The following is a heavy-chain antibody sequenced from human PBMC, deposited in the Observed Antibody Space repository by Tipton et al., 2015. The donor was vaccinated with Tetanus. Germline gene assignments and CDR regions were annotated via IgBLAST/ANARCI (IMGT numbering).Heavy chain of an antibody. CDR3: AKDYDFWVAGRTYSLDY. Sequence: CAASGFTFSSYGMHWVRQARGKGLEWVAVISYDGSNRYYADAGKGRFTIFRDNDKNTLSLQMDSLRAEDTAVYYCAKDYDFWVAGRTYSLDYWGQGVVVTVSS. D-gene: IGHD3-3*01. CDR1: GFTFSSYG. CDR2: ISYDGSNR. V-gene: IGHV3-30*18. J-gene: IGHJ4*02.